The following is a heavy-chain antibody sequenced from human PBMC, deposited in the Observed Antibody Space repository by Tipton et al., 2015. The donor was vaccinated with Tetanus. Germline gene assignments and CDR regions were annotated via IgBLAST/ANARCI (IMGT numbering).Heavy chain of an antibody. CDR3: ARGPPSRYSGSYTYRFDY. CDR1: GGSFSGYY. Sequence: TLSLTCAVYGGSFSGYYWSWIRQPPGKGLEWIGEINHSGSTNYNPSLKSRVTISVDTSKNQFSLKLSSVTAADTAVYYCARGPPSRYSGSYTYRFDYWGQGTLVTVSS. V-gene: IGHV4-34*01. D-gene: IGHD1-26*01. J-gene: IGHJ4*02. CDR2: INHSGST.